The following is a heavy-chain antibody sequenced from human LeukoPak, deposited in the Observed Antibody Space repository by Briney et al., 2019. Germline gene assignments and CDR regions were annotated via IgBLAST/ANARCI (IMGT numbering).Heavy chain of an antibody. CDR2: IIPIFGTT. CDR3: ARDSFFYYGSGSYYHYYYYYMDV. CDR1: GGTFSSYA. V-gene: IGHV1-69*06. D-gene: IGHD3-10*01. Sequence: ASVKVSCKASGGTFSSYAISWVRQAPGQGLEWMGGIIPIFGTTNYAQKFQDRVTITADKSTSTAYMELSSLRSEDTAVYYCARDSFFYYGSGSYYHYYYYYMDVWGKGTTVTISS. J-gene: IGHJ6*03.